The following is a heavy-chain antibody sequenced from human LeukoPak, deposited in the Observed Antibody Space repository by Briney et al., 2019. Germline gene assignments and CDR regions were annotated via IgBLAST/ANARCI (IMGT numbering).Heavy chain of an antibody. Sequence: SETLSLTCVVYGGSFSGYYWSWIRQPPGKGLEWIGEINHSGSTNYNPSLKSRVTISVDTSKNQFSLKLSSVTAADTAVYYCARTILDYGDPSHADYWGQGTLVTVSS. CDR1: GGSFSGYY. CDR2: INHSGST. J-gene: IGHJ4*02. V-gene: IGHV4-34*01. D-gene: IGHD4-17*01. CDR3: ARTILDYGDPSHADY.